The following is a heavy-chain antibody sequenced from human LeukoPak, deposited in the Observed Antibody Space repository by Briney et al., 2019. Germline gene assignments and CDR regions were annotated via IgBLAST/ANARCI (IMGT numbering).Heavy chain of an antibody. D-gene: IGHD2-2*01. V-gene: IGHV5-51*01. CDR2: IYPGDSDT. J-gene: IGHJ4*02. CDR1: GYSFTSYW. Sequence: GESLKISCKGSGYSFTSYWIGWVRQMPGKGLEWMGIIYPGDSDTRYSPSFRGQVTISADKSISTAYLQWSSLKASDTAMYYRARLSWSDCSSTSCYATYFDYWGQGTLVTVSS. CDR3: ARLSWSDCSSTSCYATYFDY.